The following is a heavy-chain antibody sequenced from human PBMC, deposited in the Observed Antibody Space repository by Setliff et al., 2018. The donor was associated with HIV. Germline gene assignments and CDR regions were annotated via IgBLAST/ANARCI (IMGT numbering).Heavy chain of an antibody. Sequence: GGSLRLSCAASDFTFSSYGMHWVRQAPGKGLEWVAFIRYDGSYKYYADSVKGRFTISRDNAKNTLYLQMNRLRAEDTALYYCVRGPQFRPHWGQGTLVTVSS. V-gene: IGHV3-30*02. CDR3: VRGPQFRPH. CDR1: DFTFSSYG. CDR2: IRYDGSYK. J-gene: IGHJ4*02.